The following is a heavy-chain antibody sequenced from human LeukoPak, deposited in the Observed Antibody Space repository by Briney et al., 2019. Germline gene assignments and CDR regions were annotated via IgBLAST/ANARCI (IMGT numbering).Heavy chain of an antibody. V-gene: IGHV1-69*05. CDR3: ARSRTSGGPRRFDY. CDR2: IIPMFGTA. Sequence: ASVKVSCKASGGTFSSYAISWVRQAPGQGLEWMGGIIPMFGTANYAQKFQGRVTITTDESTSTAYMELSSLRSEDTAVYYCARSRTSGGPRRFDYWGQGTLVTVSS. CDR1: GGTFSSYA. J-gene: IGHJ4*02. D-gene: IGHD3-16*01.